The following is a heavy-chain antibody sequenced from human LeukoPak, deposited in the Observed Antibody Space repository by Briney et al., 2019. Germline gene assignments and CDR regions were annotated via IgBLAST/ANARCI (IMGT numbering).Heavy chain of an antibody. V-gene: IGHV1-2*02. J-gene: IGHJ6*03. CDR2: INPNSGGT. CDR3: ARGGGGGQLWLNYYYYYMDV. CDR1: GYTFTDYY. Sequence: ASVKVSCKASGYTFTDYYMHWVRQAPGQGLEWMGWINPNSGGTNYAQKFQGRVTMTRDTSISTAYMELSRLRSDDTAVYYCARGGGGGQLWLNYYYYYMDVWGKGTTVTVSS. D-gene: IGHD5-18*01.